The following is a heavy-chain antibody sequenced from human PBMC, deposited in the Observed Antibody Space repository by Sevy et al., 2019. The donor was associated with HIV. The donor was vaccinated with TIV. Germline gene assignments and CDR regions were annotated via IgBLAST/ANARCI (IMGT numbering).Heavy chain of an antibody. CDR1: GYNFNTYT. CDR2: SNPANGNK. V-gene: IGHV1-3*01. D-gene: IGHD3-16*01. CDR3: ARDPYARRGFDY. J-gene: IGHJ4*02. Sequence: ASVKVSCKATGYNFNTYTIHWVRQAPGQSFEWLEGSNPANGNKNNSKQFRGRATITRDTSARTVYMELTSLTSEDTAVYFCARDPYARRGFDYWGQGTLLTVSS.